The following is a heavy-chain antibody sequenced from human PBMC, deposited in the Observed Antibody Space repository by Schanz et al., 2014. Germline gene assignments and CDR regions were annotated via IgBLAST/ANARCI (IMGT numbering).Heavy chain of an antibody. D-gene: IGHD5-12*01. CDR2: IIPITGIT. CDR1: GDTFRSYT. CDR3: ARTGYDPSLTH. J-gene: IGHJ4*02. V-gene: IGHV1-69*02. Sequence: QVQLVQSGAEVKKPGSSVMVSCKASGDTFRSYTINWVRHAPGQGLEWMGRIIPITGITNYAQKFQGRVTFTADKSTSTAFLEVNSLRSEDTAVYYCARTGYDPSLTHWGQGTLVTVSS.